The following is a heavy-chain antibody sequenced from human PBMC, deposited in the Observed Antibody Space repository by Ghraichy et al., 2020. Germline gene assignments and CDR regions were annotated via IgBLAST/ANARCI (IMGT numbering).Heavy chain of an antibody. J-gene: IGHJ6*02. Sequence: SETLTLTCAVYGGSFSGYYWSWIRQPPGKGLEWIGEINHSGSTNYNPSLKSRVTISVDTSKNQFSLKLSSVTAADTAVYYCARLGVGGRGMDVWGQGTTVTVSS. D-gene: IGHD3-16*01. V-gene: IGHV4-34*01. CDR3: ARLGVGGRGMDV. CDR2: INHSGST. CDR1: GGSFSGYY.